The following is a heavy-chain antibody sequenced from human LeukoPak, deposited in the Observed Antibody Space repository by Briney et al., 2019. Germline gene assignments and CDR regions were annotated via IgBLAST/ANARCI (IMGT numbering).Heavy chain of an antibody. D-gene: IGHD6-6*01. CDR1: GGSFSGYY. CDR3: ARDRWVAARTFGDY. Sequence: PSETLSLTCAVYGGSFSGYYWSWIRQPPGKGLEWIGEINHSGSTNYNPSLKSRVTISVDTSKNQFSLKLSSVTAADTAVYYCARDRWVAARTFGDYWGQGTLVTVSS. J-gene: IGHJ4*02. V-gene: IGHV4-34*01. CDR2: INHSGST.